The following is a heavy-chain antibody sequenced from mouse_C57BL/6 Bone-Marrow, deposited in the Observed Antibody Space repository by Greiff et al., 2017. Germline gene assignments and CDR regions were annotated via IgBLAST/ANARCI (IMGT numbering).Heavy chain of an antibody. Sequence: VQLQQPGAELVKPGASVKLSCKASGYTFTSYWMHWVKQRPGQGLEWIGMIHPNSGSTNYNEKFKSKATLTVDKSSSTAYMQLSSLTSEDSAVYYCARDYGSSYGYFDYWGQGTTLTVSS. CDR2: IHPNSGST. D-gene: IGHD1-1*01. CDR3: ARDYGSSYGYFDY. J-gene: IGHJ2*01. CDR1: GYTFTSYW. V-gene: IGHV1-64*01.